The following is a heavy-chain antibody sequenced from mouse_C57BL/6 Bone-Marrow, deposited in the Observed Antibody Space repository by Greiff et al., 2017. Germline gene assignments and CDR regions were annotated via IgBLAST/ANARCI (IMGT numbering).Heavy chain of an antibody. D-gene: IGHD1-1*01. CDR3: ARDYGSSYNY. V-gene: IGHV1-82*01. J-gene: IGHJ2*01. Sequence: QVQLQQSGPELVKPGASVKISCKASGYAFSSSWMNWVKQRPGKGLEWIGRIYPGDGDTNYNGKFKGKATLTADKSSSTAYMQLSSLTSEDSAVYCCARDYGSSYNYWGQGTTLTVSS. CDR1: GYAFSSSW. CDR2: IYPGDGDT.